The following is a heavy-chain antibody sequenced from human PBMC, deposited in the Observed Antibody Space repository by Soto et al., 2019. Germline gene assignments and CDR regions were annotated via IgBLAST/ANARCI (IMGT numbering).Heavy chain of an antibody. CDR2: IYWSDDK. D-gene: IGHD4-17*01. V-gene: IGHV2-5*01. Sequence: GSGPTLVNPTRTLTVTCTFSGLSLSTSGMSVGLFRQPPGKALEWLAVIYWSDDKRYNPSLKDRLTIAKHTSINQVVLTMTNMAPVDTATYFCALGHEYGVGSFDYWGPGTLVTVSS. J-gene: IGHJ4*02. CDR3: ALGHEYGVGSFDY. CDR1: GLSLSTSGMS.